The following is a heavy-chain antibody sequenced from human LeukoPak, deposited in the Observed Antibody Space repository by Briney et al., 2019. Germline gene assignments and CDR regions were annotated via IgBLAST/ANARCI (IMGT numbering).Heavy chain of an antibody. J-gene: IGHJ4*02. V-gene: IGHV1-2*02. CDR1: GYTFTGYY. CDR2: INPNSGGT. Sequence: ASVKVSCKASGYTFTGYYMHWVRQAPGQGLEWMGWINPNSGGTNYAQKFQGRVTMTRDTSISTAYMELSRLRSDDTAVYYCARDLSSADRFDYWGQGTLVTVPS. CDR3: ARDLSSADRFDY. D-gene: IGHD6-19*01.